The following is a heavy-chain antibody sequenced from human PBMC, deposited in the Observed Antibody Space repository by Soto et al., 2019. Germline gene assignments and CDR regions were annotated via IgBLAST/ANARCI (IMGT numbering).Heavy chain of an antibody. V-gene: IGHV1-69*13. CDR3: ARATEVVEGLDY. D-gene: IGHD2-15*01. CDR2: IIPIFGTA. CDR1: GGTFSSYA. J-gene: IGHJ4*02. Sequence: SVKVSCKASGGTFSSYAISWVRQAPGQGLEWMGGIIPIFGTANYAQKFQGRVTITADESTSTAYMELSSLRSEDTAVYYCARATEVVEGLDYWGQGTLVTVSS.